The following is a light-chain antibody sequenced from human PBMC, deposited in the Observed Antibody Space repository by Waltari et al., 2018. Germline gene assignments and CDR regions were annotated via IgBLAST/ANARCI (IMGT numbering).Light chain of an antibody. J-gene: IGLJ3*02. CDR3: ALYMGSGIWV. CDR2: KAN. Sequence: QTVVTQEPSLSVSPGGTVTLTCALSSGSLSTTSYATWYQPTPGQAPRTLVYKANARSSGVPDRFSGSSLGNTAALTITGAQADDESDYYCALYMGSGIWVFGGGTRLTVL. CDR1: SGSLSTTSY. V-gene: IGLV8-61*01.